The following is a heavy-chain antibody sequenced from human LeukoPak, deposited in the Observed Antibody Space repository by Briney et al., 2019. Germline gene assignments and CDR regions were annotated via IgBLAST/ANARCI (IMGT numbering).Heavy chain of an antibody. CDR3: TKGQLWASGRAFDI. J-gene: IGHJ3*02. CDR2: LRDKGSSQ. V-gene: IGHV3-30*02. Sequence: GGSLRLSCAASDSPFRPYSMNWVHRAPGKGLDWVAFLRDKGSSQNYAATVRARSPSPRENSKNTLYWNIKNLRPTEPPVCYCTKGQLWASGRAFDIWGQGTMVTVSS. CDR1: DSPFRPYS. D-gene: IGHD3-16*01.